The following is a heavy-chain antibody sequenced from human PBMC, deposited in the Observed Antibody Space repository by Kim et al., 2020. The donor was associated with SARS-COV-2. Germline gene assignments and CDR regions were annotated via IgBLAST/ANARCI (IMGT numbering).Heavy chain of an antibody. CDR3: ARGTYYDSSGYYSDY. V-gene: IGHV1-69*01. D-gene: IGHD3-22*01. J-gene: IGHJ4*02. Sequence: AQKFQGRVPITADESTSTAYMELSSLRSEDTAVYYCARGTYYDSSGYYSDYWGQGTLVTVSS.